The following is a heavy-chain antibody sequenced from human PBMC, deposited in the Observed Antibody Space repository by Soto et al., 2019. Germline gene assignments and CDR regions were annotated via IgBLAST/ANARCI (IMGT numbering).Heavy chain of an antibody. CDR3: ATAVRGGTYYYFDY. V-gene: IGHV1-24*01. D-gene: IGHD3-10*02. CDR2: FDPEDGET. J-gene: IGHJ4*02. CDR1: GYTLTELS. Sequence: ASVKVSCKVSGYTLTELSMHWVRQAPGKGLEWMGGFDPEDGETIYAQKFQGRVTMTEDTSTDTAYMELSSLRSEDTAVYYCATAVRGGTYYYFDYWGQGTLVTVSS.